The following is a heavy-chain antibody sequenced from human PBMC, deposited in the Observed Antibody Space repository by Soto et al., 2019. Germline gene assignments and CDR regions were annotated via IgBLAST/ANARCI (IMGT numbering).Heavy chain of an antibody. CDR1: SGSISSSSYY. J-gene: IGHJ5*02. CDR2: IYYSGDT. V-gene: IGHV4-39*01. Sequence: SETLSLTCTVSSGSISSSSYYWGWIRQPPGKGLEWIGSIYYSGDTYHNPSLKSRVTMSVDTSMNQFALRLTSVTAADTAVYYCARHVRPSTTPRRDWFDPWGQGTLVTVSS. D-gene: IGHD3-10*02. CDR3: ARHVRPSTTPRRDWFDP.